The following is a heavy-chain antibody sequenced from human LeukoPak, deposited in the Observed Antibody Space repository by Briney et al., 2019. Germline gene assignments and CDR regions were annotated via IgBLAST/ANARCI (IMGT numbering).Heavy chain of an antibody. CDR3: ARALIAASSFDP. D-gene: IGHD6-25*01. Sequence: SETLSLTCTVSGYSISSGYYWGWIRQPPGKGLEWIGSIYHSGSTYYNPSLKSRVTISVDTSKNQFSLKLSSVTAADTAVYYCARALIAASSFDPWGQGTLVTVSS. J-gene: IGHJ5*02. CDR2: IYHSGST. CDR1: GYSISSGYY. V-gene: IGHV4-38-2*02.